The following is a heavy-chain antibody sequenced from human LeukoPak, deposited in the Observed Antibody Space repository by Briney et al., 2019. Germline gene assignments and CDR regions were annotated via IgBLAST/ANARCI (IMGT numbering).Heavy chain of an antibody. CDR3: ARNNWALARCFDL. Sequence: PGGSLRLSCAASEFTFSSYAMSWVRQAPGKGLEWVSGISGSGGGTYYADSVKGRFTISRDNSKNTLYLEMNSLRAEDTAVYYCARNNWALARCFDLWGRGTLVTVSS. J-gene: IGHJ2*01. CDR1: EFTFSSYA. D-gene: IGHD1-1*01. V-gene: IGHV3-23*01. CDR2: ISGSGGGT.